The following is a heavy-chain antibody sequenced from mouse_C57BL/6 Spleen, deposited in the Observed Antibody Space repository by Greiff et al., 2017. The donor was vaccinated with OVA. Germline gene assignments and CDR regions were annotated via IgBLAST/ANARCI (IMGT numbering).Heavy chain of an antibody. D-gene: IGHD3-2*02. Sequence: VKLQQPGAELVRPGSSVKLSCKASGYTFTSYWMDWVKQRPGQGLEWIGNIYPSDSETHYNQKFKDKATLTVDKSSSTAYMQLSSLTSEDSAVYYCAHSSGYDYAMDYWGQGTSVTVSS. J-gene: IGHJ4*01. CDR1: GYTFTSYW. CDR3: AHSSGYDYAMDY. V-gene: IGHV1-61*01. CDR2: IYPSDSET.